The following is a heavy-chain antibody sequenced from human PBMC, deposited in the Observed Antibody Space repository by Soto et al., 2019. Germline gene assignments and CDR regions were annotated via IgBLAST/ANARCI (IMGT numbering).Heavy chain of an antibody. D-gene: IGHD3-22*01. CDR3: ARDMWPRYYDSSGGAFDI. CDR1: GYTFTSYY. CDR2: INPSGGST. V-gene: IGHV1-46*01. Sequence: ASVKVSCKASGYTFTSYYMHWVRQAPGQGLEWMGIINPSGGSTGYAQKFQGRVTMTRDTSTSTVYMELSSLRSEDTAVYYCARDMWPRYYDSSGGAFDIWGQGTMVTVSS. J-gene: IGHJ3*02.